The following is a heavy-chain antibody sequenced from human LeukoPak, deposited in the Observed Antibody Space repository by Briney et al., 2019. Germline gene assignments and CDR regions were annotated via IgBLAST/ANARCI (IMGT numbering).Heavy chain of an antibody. CDR2: ISYDGSNK. D-gene: IGHD6-19*01. CDR1: GFTFSSYG. Sequence: GGSLRLSCAASGFTFSSYGMHWVRQAPGKGLEWVAVISYDGSNKYYADSVKGRFTISRDNSKNTLYLQMNSLRAEDTAVYYCAKDPQEGIAVAGTENWFDPWGQGTLVTVSS. CDR3: AKDPQEGIAVAGTENWFDP. V-gene: IGHV3-30*18. J-gene: IGHJ5*02.